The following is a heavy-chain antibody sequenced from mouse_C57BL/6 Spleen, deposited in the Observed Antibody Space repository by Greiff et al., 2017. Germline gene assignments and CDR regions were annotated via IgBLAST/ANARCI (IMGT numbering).Heavy chain of an antibody. Sequence: EVQLQQSVAELVRPAASVKLSCTASGFNIKNTYMHWVKQRPEQGLEWIGRIDPANGNTKYAPKFQGKATITADTSSNTAYLQLSSLTSEDTAIYYCALITTVVAKREYAMDYWGQGTSVTVSS. J-gene: IGHJ4*01. V-gene: IGHV14-3*01. CDR1: GFNIKNTY. CDR3: ALITTVVAKREYAMDY. CDR2: IDPANGNT. D-gene: IGHD1-1*01.